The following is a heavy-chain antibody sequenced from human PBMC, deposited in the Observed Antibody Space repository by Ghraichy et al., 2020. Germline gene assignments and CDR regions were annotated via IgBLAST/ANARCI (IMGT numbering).Heavy chain of an antibody. Sequence: GGSLRLSCAASGFIFSNYAMSWVRQAPGKGLEWVSSISVSGDSTYYADSVKGRFTISRDNSKNTVFLQMNSLRAEDTAVYCCAKTDYSSDDWGQGTLVTVSS. D-gene: IGHD3-22*01. V-gene: IGHV3-23*01. CDR2: ISVSGDST. J-gene: IGHJ4*02. CDR3: AKTDYSSDD. CDR1: GFIFSNYA.